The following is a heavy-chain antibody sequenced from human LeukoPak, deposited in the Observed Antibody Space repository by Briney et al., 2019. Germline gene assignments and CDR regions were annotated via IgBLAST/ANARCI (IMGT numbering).Heavy chain of an antibody. V-gene: IGHV1-8*03. Sequence: GASVKVSCKASGYTFTSYDINWVRQATGQGLEWMGWMNPNSGNTGYAQKFQGRVTITRNTSISTAYMELSRLRSDDTAVYYCARDIKRAGSYFPGYYYMDVWGKGTTVTVSS. CDR2: MNPNSGNT. CDR3: ARDIKRAGSYFPGYYYMDV. CDR1: GYTFTSYD. D-gene: IGHD1-26*01. J-gene: IGHJ6*03.